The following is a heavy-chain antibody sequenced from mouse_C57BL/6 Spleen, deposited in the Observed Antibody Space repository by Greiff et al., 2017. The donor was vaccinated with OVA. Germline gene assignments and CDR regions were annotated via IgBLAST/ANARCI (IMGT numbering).Heavy chain of an antibody. CDR2: IYPRSGNT. D-gene: IGHD1-1*01. V-gene: IGHV1-81*01. J-gene: IGHJ4*01. CDR3: ARLKPHYYGSSYDYAMDY. CDR1: GYTFTSYG. Sequence: QVQLKQSGAELARPGASVKLSCKASGYTFTSYGISWVKQRTGQGLEWIGEIYPRSGNTYYNEKFKGKATLTADKSSSTAYMELRSLTSEDSAVYFCARLKPHYYGSSYDYAMDYWGQGTSVTVSS.